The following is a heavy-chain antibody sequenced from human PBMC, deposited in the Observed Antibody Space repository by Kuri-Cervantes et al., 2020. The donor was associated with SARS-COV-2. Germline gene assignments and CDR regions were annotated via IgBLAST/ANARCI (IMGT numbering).Heavy chain of an antibody. D-gene: IGHD6-13*01. J-gene: IGHJ5*02. CDR2: TYYRSKLYI. CDR1: GDIVSSNSDA. V-gene: IGHV6-1*01. Sequence: SQTLALTSAISGDIVSSNSDAWNCIKQYPSRGLEWLGRTYYRSKLYIDYAVSVKSRITINPDTSKNQFSLQLNSVTPEDTAVYYSARDQGVYTPSNCFDPWGQETVVTVSS. CDR3: ARDQGVYTPSNCFDP.